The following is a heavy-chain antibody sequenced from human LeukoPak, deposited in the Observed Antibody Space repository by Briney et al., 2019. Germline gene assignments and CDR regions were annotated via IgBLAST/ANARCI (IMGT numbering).Heavy chain of an antibody. J-gene: IGHJ4*02. Sequence: PGGSLRLSCAASGFTLSDYFMSRIRRAPGKGLEWISYISSSGSVVHHADSVKGRFPISRDNAKNSLFLQMNSLRAEDTAIYYCARAVRYTNSWFYFDYWGQGTLVTVSS. CDR1: GFTLSDYF. D-gene: IGHD6-13*01. V-gene: IGHV3-11*01. CDR2: ISSSGSVV. CDR3: ARAVRYTNSWFYFDY.